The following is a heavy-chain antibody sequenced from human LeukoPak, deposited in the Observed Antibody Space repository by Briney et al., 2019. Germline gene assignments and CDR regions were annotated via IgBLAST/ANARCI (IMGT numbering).Heavy chain of an antibody. V-gene: IGHV1-69*13. Sequence: GASVKVSCKASGGTFSSYAISWVRQAPGQGLEWMGGIIPIFGTANYAQKSQGRVTITADESTSTAYMELSSLRSEDTAVYYCAREPYCSSTSCYLRYFDYWGQGTLVTVSS. J-gene: IGHJ4*02. CDR2: IIPIFGTA. CDR1: GGTFSSYA. D-gene: IGHD2-2*01. CDR3: AREPYCSSTSCYLRYFDY.